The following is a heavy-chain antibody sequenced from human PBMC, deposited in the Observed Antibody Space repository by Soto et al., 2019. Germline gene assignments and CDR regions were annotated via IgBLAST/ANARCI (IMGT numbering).Heavy chain of an antibody. D-gene: IGHD3-22*01. CDR2: IKSKTDGGTT. V-gene: IGHV3-15*01. CDR3: WYYYDSSGYYSNDAFDI. J-gene: IGHJ3*02. Sequence: VGSLRLSCAASGFTFSNAWMSWVRQAPGKGLEWVGRIKSKTDGGTTDYAAPVKGRFTISRDDSKNTLYLQMNSLKTEDTAVYYCWYYYDSSGYYSNDAFDIWGQGTMVTVSS. CDR1: GFTFSNAW.